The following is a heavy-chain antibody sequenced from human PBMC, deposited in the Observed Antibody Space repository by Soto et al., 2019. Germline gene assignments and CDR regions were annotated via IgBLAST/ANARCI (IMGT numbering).Heavy chain of an antibody. V-gene: IGHV2-5*02. D-gene: IGHD3-10*01. CDR1: GFSLSTRGVG. Sequence: QITLKESGPPLVKPTQTLTLTCTFSGFSLSTRGVGVGWIRQPPGKALEWLALIYWDDDKRYSPSLNSRLTITKHTSKHQLLPTMPNMDPVDTATYYCAHRPTYGSGSHFDYWGQGNLLTLSS. CDR3: AHRPTYGSGSHFDY. CDR2: IYWDDDK. J-gene: IGHJ4*02.